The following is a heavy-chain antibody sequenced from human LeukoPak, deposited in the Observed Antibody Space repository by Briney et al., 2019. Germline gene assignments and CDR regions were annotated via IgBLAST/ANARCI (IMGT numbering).Heavy chain of an antibody. CDR1: GFMFSSNA. CDR2: ISGSGAST. D-gene: IGHD4-17*01. CDR3: AKARYGDGRGVDY. Sequence: TGGSLRLSSAASGFMFSSNAMNWLRQAPGKGLEWFSVISGSGASTYYADSVKGRFSISRDKSKNTLYLQMNSLRAGDTAVYYCAKARYGDGRGVDYWGQGTLVTVSS. J-gene: IGHJ4*02. V-gene: IGHV3-23*01.